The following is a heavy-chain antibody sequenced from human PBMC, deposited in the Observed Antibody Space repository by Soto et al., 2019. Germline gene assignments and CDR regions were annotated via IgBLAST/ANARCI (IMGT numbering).Heavy chain of an antibody. CDR3: ARGLFAGDV. CDR2: INTNGGST. J-gene: IGHJ6*03. CDR1: GYTFTSYY. V-gene: IGHV1-46*03. Sequence: QVQLVQSGAEVKKPGASVKVSCKASGYTFTSYYIHWVRQAPGQGLEWMGIINTNGGSTNYPQEFQGRVTMTRDTSTSTVYMDLSSLTSEDTAVYYCARGLFAGDVWGKGTTVTVSS.